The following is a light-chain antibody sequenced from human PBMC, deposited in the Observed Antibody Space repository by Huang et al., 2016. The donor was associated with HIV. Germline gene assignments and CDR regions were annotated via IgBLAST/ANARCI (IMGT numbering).Light chain of an antibody. J-gene: IGKJ2*01. V-gene: IGKV3-15*01. CDR3: QQYNSWPPMYT. Sequence: EIVLTQSPATRSMSPGQRATLSCRASQSVSRNLAWFQQKPGQAPRLLIYGASTRATGIPARFSGRGSGTEFTLTISSLQSEDFAVYYCQQYNSWPPMYTFGQGTKLEV. CDR1: QSVSRN. CDR2: GAS.